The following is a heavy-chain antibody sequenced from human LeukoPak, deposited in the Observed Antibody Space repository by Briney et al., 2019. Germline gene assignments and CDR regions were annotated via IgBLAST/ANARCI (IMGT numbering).Heavy chain of an antibody. CDR3: ARANYYDSSGYYVNFDY. CDR2: IYYSGST. V-gene: IGHV4-39*07. D-gene: IGHD3-22*01. J-gene: IGHJ4*02. Sequence: PSETLSLTCTVSGGSISSSSYYWGWIRQPPGKGLEWIGSIYYSGSTYYNPSLKSRVTISVDTSKNQFSLKLSSVTAADTAVYYCARANYYDSSGYYVNFDYWGQGTLVTVSS. CDR1: GGSISSSSYY.